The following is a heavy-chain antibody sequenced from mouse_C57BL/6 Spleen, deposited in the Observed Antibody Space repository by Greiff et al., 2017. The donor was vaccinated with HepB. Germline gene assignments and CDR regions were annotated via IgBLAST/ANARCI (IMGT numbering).Heavy chain of an antibody. CDR3: ARMKNSESLGYFDV. Sequence: VKVVESGAELVRPGTSVKMSCKASGYTFTNYWIGWAKQRPGHGLEWIGDIYPGGGYTNYNEKFKGKATLTADKSSSTAYMQFSSLTSEDSAIYYCARMKNSESLGYFDVWGTGTTVTVSS. CDR2: IYPGGGYT. V-gene: IGHV1-63*01. CDR1: GYTFTNYW. J-gene: IGHJ1*03.